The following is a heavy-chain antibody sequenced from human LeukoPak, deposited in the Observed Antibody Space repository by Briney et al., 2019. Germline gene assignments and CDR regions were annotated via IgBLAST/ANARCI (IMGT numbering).Heavy chain of an antibody. Sequence: GESLKISCKGSGYSFTSYWIGWVRQMPGKGLEWMGIIYPGDSHTTYSPSFQGQVTISVDKSISTAYLQWSSLKASDTAMYYCARQPYCYESSGYHDAFDIWGQGTMVTVSS. D-gene: IGHD3-22*01. J-gene: IGHJ3*02. CDR2: IYPGDSHT. CDR1: GYSFTSYW. CDR3: ARQPYCYESSGYHDAFDI. V-gene: IGHV5-51*01.